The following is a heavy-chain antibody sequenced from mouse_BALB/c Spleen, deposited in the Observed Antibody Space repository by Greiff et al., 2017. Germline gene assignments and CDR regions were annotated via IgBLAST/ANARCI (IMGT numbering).Heavy chain of an antibody. D-gene: IGHD3-1*01. CDR2: ISYSGST. Sequence: EVQRVESGPGLVKPSQSLSLTCTVTGYSITSDYAWNWIRQFPGNKLEWMGYISYSGSTSYNPSLKSRISITRDTSKNQFFLQLNSVTTEDTATYYCARRGRSGAMDYWGQGTSVTVSS. V-gene: IGHV3-2*02. J-gene: IGHJ4*01. CDR1: GYSITSDYA. CDR3: ARRGRSGAMDY.